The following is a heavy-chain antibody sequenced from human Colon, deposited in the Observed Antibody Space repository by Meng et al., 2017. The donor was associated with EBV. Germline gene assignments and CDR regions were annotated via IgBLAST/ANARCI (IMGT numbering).Heavy chain of an antibody. CDR2: VSAYNGNT. CDR1: GYMFTSHG. Sequence: QVQLVQSGAAVKKPGASVKFSCKASGYMFTSHGVSWVRQAPGQGLEWMAWVSAYNGNTNYAKQFQGRVTVTADTATSTAYMELRSLTSDDTAVYYCTRDGPNHGNYINFDYWGQGTLVTVSS. D-gene: IGHD4-17*01. CDR3: TRDGPNHGNYINFDY. J-gene: IGHJ4*02. V-gene: IGHV1-18*01.